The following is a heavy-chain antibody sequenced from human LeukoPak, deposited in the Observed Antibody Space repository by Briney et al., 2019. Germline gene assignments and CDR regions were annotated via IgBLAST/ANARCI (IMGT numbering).Heavy chain of an antibody. CDR1: GFTISRRY. CDR3: ERGPDVDGYIHAPFDY. V-gene: IGHV3-53*01. Sequence: PGGSLRLSCAASGFTISRRYMSWVRQAPGKGLEWVALSYSGGSTYYADSVEGRFTISRDNSKSMLFLQMNSLRADDTAVYYCERGPDVDGYIHAPFDYWGQGALVTVSS. D-gene: IGHD5-24*01. CDR2: SYSGGST. J-gene: IGHJ4*02.